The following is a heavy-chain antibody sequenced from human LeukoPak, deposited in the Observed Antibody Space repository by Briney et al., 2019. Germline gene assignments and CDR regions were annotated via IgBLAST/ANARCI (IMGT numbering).Heavy chain of an antibody. CDR3: ARGAGYSSGWRGNYFDY. D-gene: IGHD6-19*01. CDR2: IIPIFGTA. V-gene: IGHV1-69*13. Sequence: GASVKVSCKASGYTFTGYYMHWVRQAPGQGLEWMGGIIPIFGTANYAQKFQGRVTITADESTSTAYMELSSLRSEDTAVYYCARGAGYSSGWRGNYFDYWGQGTLVTVSS. J-gene: IGHJ4*02. CDR1: GYTFTGYY.